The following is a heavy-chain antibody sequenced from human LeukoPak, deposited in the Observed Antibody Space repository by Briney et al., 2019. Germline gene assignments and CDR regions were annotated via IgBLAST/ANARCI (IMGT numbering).Heavy chain of an antibody. CDR1: GGSISSAGYY. D-gene: IGHD6-13*01. CDR2: IYYSGST. CDR3: ARHDRIIASPLV. V-gene: IGHV4-31*02. Sequence: PSETLSLTCTVSGGSISSAGYYWSWIRQHPGKGLEWIGYIYYSGSTYYNPSLKSRVTISIDTSKNQFSLKLSSVTAADTAVYYCARHDRIIASPLVWGQGTLVTVSS. J-gene: IGHJ4*02.